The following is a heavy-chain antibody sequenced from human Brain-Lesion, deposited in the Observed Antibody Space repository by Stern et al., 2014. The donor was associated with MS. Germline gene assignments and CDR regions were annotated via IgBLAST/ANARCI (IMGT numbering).Heavy chain of an antibody. CDR2: VNNDGRRT. CDR1: GFTFSNYW. Sequence: EVPLVASGGGLVKPGGSLRLSCAASGFTFSNYWMHWVRQAPGKGLVWVSRVNNDGRRTSYADSVKGRFTMSRDNAKNTLYLQMNSLRVEDTAIYYCARGERWFDSWGQGTLVTVSS. V-gene: IGHV3-74*02. D-gene: IGHD3-10*01. CDR3: ARGERWFDS. J-gene: IGHJ5*01.